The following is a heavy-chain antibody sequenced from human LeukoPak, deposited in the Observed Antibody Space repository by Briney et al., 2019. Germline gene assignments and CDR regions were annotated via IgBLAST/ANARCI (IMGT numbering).Heavy chain of an antibody. J-gene: IGHJ6*02. CDR3: AKRGLNGMDV. CDR1: GFTFDDYA. V-gene: IGHV3-9*01. CDR2: ISWNSGSI. Sequence: PGGSLRLSCAASGFTFDDYAMHWVRQAPGKGLEWVSGISWNSGSIGYADSVKGRFTISRDNAKNSLYLQMNSLRAEDTALYYCAKRGLNGMDVWGQGTTVTVSS.